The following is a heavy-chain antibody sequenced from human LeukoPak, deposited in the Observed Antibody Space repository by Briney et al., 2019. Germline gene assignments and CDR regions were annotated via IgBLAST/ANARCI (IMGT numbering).Heavy chain of an antibody. Sequence: PSETLSLTCTVSGYSISGGYYWGWIRQPPGKGLEWIGSIYYSGSTYYNPSLKSRVTISVDTSKNQFSLKLSSVTAADTALYYCASAPSGAFDIWGQGTMVTVSS. CDR2: IYYSGST. CDR3: ASAPSGAFDI. V-gene: IGHV4-38-2*02. CDR1: GYSISGGYY. J-gene: IGHJ3*02.